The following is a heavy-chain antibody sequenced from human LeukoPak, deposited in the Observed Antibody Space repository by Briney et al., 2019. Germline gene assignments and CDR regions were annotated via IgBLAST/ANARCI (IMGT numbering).Heavy chain of an antibody. J-gene: IGHJ5*02. Sequence: TGGSLRLSCAASGFTFSSYGMHWVRQAPGKGLGWVAVISYGGSNKYYADSVKGRFTISRDISNNTLYLQMDGPRADDTAVYYCARGGAYDYGVLDAWGQGTLVTVSS. V-gene: IGHV3-30*03. CDR3: ARGGAYDYGVLDA. CDR1: GFTFSSYG. D-gene: IGHD4/OR15-4a*01. CDR2: ISYGGSNK.